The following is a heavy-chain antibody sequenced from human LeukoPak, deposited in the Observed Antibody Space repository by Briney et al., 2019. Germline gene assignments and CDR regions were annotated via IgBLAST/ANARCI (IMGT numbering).Heavy chain of an antibody. CDR2: ISSSSSYI. CDR1: GFTFSSYS. Sequence: GGSLRLSCSASGFTFSSYSMNWVRQAPGKGLEWVSSISSSSSYIYYADSVKGRFTISRDNAKNSLYLQMNSLRAEDTAVYYCARENLGRGVIKDNWFDPWGQGTLVTVSS. CDR3: ARENLGRGVIKDNWFDP. J-gene: IGHJ5*02. V-gene: IGHV3-21*01. D-gene: IGHD3-10*01.